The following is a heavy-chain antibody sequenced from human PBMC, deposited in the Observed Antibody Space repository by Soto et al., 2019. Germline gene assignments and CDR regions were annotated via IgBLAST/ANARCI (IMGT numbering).Heavy chain of an antibody. CDR2: IYYSGST. Sequence: PSDTPSLTCAVSDGSISSYYWSWIRQPPGKGLEWIGYIYYSGSTNYNPSLKSRVTISVDTSKNQFSLKLSSVTAADTAVYYCARQPLGVYYDSSGRPAFDIGGQGAMVTVS. CDR3: ARQPLGVYYDSSGRPAFDI. V-gene: IGHV4-59*08. J-gene: IGHJ3*02. D-gene: IGHD3-22*01. CDR1: DGSISSYY.